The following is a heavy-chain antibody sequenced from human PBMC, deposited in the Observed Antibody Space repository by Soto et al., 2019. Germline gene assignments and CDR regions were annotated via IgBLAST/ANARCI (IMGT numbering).Heavy chain of an antibody. CDR3: ARGIAAAGTGLYYYGMDV. V-gene: IGHV4-34*01. D-gene: IGHD6-13*01. CDR1: GGSFSGYY. CDR2: INHSGST. J-gene: IGHJ6*02. Sequence: SETLSLTCAVYGGSFSGYYWSWIRQPPGKGLEWIGEINHSGSTNYNPSLKSRATISVDTSKNQFSLKLSSVTAADTAVYYCARGIAAAGTGLYYYGMDVWGQGTTVTVSS.